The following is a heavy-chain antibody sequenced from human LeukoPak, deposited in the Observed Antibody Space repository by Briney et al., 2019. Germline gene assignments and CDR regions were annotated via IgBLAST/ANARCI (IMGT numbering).Heavy chain of an antibody. D-gene: IGHD3-16*02. CDR1: GYTFTSYG. J-gene: IGHJ3*02. Sequence: ASVKVSCKASGYTFTSYGISWVRQAPGQGLEWMGWISAYNGNTNYAQKLQGRVTMTTDTSTSTASMGLRSMRSDDTAVYYCARNPAIMITFGGVIEDDAFDIWGQGTMVTVSS. CDR2: ISAYNGNT. CDR3: ARNPAIMITFGGVIEDDAFDI. V-gene: IGHV1-18*01.